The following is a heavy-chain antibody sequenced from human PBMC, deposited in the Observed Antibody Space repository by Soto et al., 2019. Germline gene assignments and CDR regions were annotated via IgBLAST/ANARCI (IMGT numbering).Heavy chain of an antibody. Sequence: GESLKISCKGSGYSFTNYWIGWVRQMPGKGLEWVGIIYPGDSDTRYSPSFQGQVTISADKSISTAYLQWSSLKASDTAMYYCARRDDGPYLRAFDISGQGTMVPVS. CDR1: GYSFTNYW. D-gene: IGHD1-26*01. J-gene: IGHJ3*02. CDR2: IYPGDSDT. V-gene: IGHV5-51*01. CDR3: ARRDDGPYLRAFDI.